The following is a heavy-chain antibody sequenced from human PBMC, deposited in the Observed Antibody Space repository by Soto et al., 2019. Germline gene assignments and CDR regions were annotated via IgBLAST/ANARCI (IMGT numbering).Heavy chain of an antibody. D-gene: IGHD2-2*01. CDR2: ISAYNGNT. CDR3: ATTNIVVVPAAPDFDY. J-gene: IGHJ4*02. Sequence: QVHLVQSGAEVTKPGAAVKISCKASGYTFTSYGISWVRQAPGQGLEWMGWISAYNGNTNYAQKLQGRVTMTTDTSTSTAYMELRSLRSDDTAVYYCATTNIVVVPAAPDFDYWGQGTLVTVSS. CDR1: GYTFTSYG. V-gene: IGHV1-18*01.